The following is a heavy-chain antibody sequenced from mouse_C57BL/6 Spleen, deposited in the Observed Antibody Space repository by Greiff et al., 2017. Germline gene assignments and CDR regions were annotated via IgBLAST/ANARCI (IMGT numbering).Heavy chain of an antibody. D-gene: IGHD2-1*01. CDR1: GYTFTSYW. CDR3: AREAGKAVDY. CDR2: IDPSDSET. J-gene: IGHJ4*01. V-gene: IGHV1-52*01. Sequence: QVQLQQPGAELVRPGSSVKLSCKASGYTFTSYWMHWVKQRPTQGLEWIGNIDPSDSETHYNQKFKDKATLTVDKSSSTAYMQLSSLTSEDSAVYYCAREAGKAVDYWGQGTSVTVSS.